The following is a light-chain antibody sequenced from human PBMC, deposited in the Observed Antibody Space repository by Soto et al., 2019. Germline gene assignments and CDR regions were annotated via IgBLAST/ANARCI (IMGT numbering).Light chain of an antibody. CDR3: QQSYSTPRT. V-gene: IGKV1-39*01. Sequence: DIQMTQSPSSLSASVGDRVTITCRASQSISSYLNWYQQKPVKAPKLLIYAASSLQSGFPSRVSGNGSETDFTLTISSLQPEDFATYYCQQSYSTPRTFGQGTKLEIK. CDR1: QSISSY. CDR2: AAS. J-gene: IGKJ1*01.